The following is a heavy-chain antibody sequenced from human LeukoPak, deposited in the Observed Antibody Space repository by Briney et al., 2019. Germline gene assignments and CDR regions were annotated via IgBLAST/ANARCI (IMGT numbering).Heavy chain of an antibody. Sequence: GGSLRLSCAASGFTFTSYSLNWVRQAPGKGLEWVSYISSASNTTHYADSVKGRFTISRDNAKNSLYLQMNSLRAEDTAVYYCAKEKTGTLAIDYWGQGTLVTVSS. CDR2: ISSASNTT. CDR3: AKEKTGTLAIDY. CDR1: GFTFTSYS. J-gene: IGHJ4*02. D-gene: IGHD1-1*01. V-gene: IGHV3-48*04.